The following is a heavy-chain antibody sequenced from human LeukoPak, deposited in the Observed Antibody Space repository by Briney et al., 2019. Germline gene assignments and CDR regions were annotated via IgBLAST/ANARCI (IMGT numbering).Heavy chain of an antibody. CDR1: EFTFFTYW. Sequence: GGSLRLSCAASEFTFFTYWMTWVRQAPGKGLEWVANIKQDGSEKYYVDSVKGRFTISRDNAKNSLYLQMNSLRGEDTAVYYCARSRLGYMDVWGKGTTVTVSS. J-gene: IGHJ6*03. CDR3: ARSRLGYMDV. V-gene: IGHV3-7*01. D-gene: IGHD3-16*01. CDR2: IKQDGSEK.